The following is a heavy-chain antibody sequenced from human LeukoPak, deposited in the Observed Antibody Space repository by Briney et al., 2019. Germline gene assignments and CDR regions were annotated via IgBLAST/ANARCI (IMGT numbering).Heavy chain of an antibody. CDR1: GFTVRGSA. CDR2: VRSKGYNYAT. J-gene: IGHJ4*02. Sequence: PGGSLKLSCAASGFTVRGSAMHWVRQASGKGLEWLGRVRSKGYNYATAYGASVKDRFIISRDDSKSTAYLQMSSLKSEDTAVYYCATLGETSGWYPDHWGQGTLVTVSS. D-gene: IGHD6-19*01. V-gene: IGHV3-73*01. CDR3: ATLGETSGWYPDH.